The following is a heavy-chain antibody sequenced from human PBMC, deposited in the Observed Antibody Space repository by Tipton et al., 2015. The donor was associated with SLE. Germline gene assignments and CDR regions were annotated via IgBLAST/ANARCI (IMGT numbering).Heavy chain of an antibody. D-gene: IGHD6-13*01. J-gene: IGHJ4*02. CDR1: GDSFSSSY. Sequence: TLSLTCTVSGDSFSSSYWSWIRQPPGKGLEWIGYVYYTGSTIYNSALKSRVSMSVDTSKNEFSLRLTSVTAADTAVYYCARGGARSWSYYFDFWGQGSLVTVSS. CDR2: VYYTGST. CDR3: ARGGARSWSYYFDF. V-gene: IGHV4-59*01.